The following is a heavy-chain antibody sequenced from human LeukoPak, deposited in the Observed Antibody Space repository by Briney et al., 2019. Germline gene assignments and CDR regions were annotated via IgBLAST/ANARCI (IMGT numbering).Heavy chain of an antibody. Sequence: PSETLSLTCAVYGGSFSGYYWSWIRQPPGKGLEWIGEINHSGSTNYNPSLKSRVTISVDTSKNQFSLKLSSVTAADTAVYYCARGVRFLEWLPAGGLDPWGQGTLVTVSS. CDR2: INHSGST. D-gene: IGHD3-3*01. V-gene: IGHV4-34*01. CDR1: GGSFSGYY. CDR3: ARGVRFLEWLPAGGLDP. J-gene: IGHJ5*02.